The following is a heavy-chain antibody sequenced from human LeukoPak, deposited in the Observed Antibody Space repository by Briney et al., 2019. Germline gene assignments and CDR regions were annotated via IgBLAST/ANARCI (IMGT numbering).Heavy chain of an antibody. CDR3: ARGSYYGSGNDY. CDR1: GYTFTSYD. CDR2: MNPNSGNT. V-gene: IGHV1-8*01. J-gene: IGHJ4*02. Sequence: ASVKVSCKASGYTFTSYDINWVRQATGQGLEWMGWMNPNSGNTGYAQKFQGRVTMTRDTSISTAYMELSRLRSDDTAVYYCARGSYYGSGNDYWGQGTLVTVSS. D-gene: IGHD3-10*01.